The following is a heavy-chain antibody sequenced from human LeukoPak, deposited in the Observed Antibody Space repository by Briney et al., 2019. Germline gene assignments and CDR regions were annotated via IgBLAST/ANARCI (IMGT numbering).Heavy chain of an antibody. CDR3: ARDRLPDY. V-gene: IGHV3-48*04. J-gene: IGHJ4*02. CDR2: ISSSSSTI. CDR1: GFTFSSYS. Sequence: PGGSLRLSFAASGFTFSSYSMNWVRQAPGKGLEWVSYISSSSSTIYYADSVKGRFTISRDNAKNSLYLQMNSLRAEDTAVYYCARDRLPDYWGQGTLVTVSS. D-gene: IGHD5-18*01.